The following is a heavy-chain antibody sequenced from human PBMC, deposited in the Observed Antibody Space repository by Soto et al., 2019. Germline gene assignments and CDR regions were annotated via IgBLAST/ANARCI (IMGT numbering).Heavy chain of an antibody. CDR1: GGTFSSYT. J-gene: IGHJ5*02. D-gene: IGHD2-2*01. Sequence: ASVKVSCKASGGTFSSYTISWVRQAPGQGLEWMGRIIPILGIANYAQKFQGRVTITADKSTSTAYMELSSLRSEDTAVYYCARDREMGYCSSTSCSPSWGQGTLVTVSS. V-gene: IGHV1-69*04. CDR3: ARDREMGYCSSTSCSPS. CDR2: IIPILGIA.